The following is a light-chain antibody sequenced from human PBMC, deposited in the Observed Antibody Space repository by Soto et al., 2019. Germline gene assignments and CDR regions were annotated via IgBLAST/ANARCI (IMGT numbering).Light chain of an antibody. CDR2: DVS. V-gene: IGLV2-14*01. CDR1: SSDVGGYNY. CDR3: SSYTNSSPFV. J-gene: IGLJ1*01. Sequence: QSALTQPASVSGSPGQSVTISCTGTSSDVGGYNYVSWYQQHPGKAPKLMIYDVSYWPSGVSNRFSGSKSGNTASLTISGLQAEDEADYYCSSYTNSSPFVFGTGPRSPS.